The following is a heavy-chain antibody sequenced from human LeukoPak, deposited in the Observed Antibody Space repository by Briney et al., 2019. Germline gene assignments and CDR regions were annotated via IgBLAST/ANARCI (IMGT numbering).Heavy chain of an antibody. D-gene: IGHD1-14*01. Sequence: SETLSLTCAVYGGSFSGYYWSWIRLPPGKGLEWIGEINHSGSTNYNPSLKSRVTISVDTSKNQFSLKLSSVTAADTAVYYCARGTGPRLGYYYMDVWGKGTTVTVSS. J-gene: IGHJ6*03. CDR3: ARGTGPRLGYYYMDV. CDR1: GGSFSGYY. V-gene: IGHV4-34*01. CDR2: INHSGST.